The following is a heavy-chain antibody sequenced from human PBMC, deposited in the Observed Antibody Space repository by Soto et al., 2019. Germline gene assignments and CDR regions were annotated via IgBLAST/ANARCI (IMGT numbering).Heavy chain of an antibody. V-gene: IGHV3-48*03. Sequence: PGGSLRLSCAASGFTFSSYEMNWVRQAPGKGLEWVSYISSSGSTIYYADSVKGRFTISRDNSENTLYLQMNSLTAADTAVYYCATDDPVGATSSGDFYYGMGVWGQGTTVTVSS. CDR2: ISSSGSTI. CDR3: ATDDPVGATSSGDFYYGMGV. D-gene: IGHD1-26*01. J-gene: IGHJ6*02. CDR1: GFTFSSYE.